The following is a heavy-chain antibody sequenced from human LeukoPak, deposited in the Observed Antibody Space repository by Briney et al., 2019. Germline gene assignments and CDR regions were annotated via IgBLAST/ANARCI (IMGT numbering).Heavy chain of an antibody. V-gene: IGHV3-23*01. J-gene: IGHJ5*02. CDR2: ISGSGGST. Sequence: GGSLRLSCAASGFTFSSYAMSWVRQAPGKGLEWVSAISGSGGSTYYADSVKGRFTISRDNSKNTLYLQMNSLRAEDTAVYYFAKSNGYCSGGSCFDNWFDPWGQGTLVTVSS. CDR3: AKSNGYCSGGSCFDNWFDP. D-gene: IGHD2-15*01. CDR1: GFTFSSYA.